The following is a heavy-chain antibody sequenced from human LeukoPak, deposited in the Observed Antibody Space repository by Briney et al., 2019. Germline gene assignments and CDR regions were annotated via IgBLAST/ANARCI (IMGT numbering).Heavy chain of an antibody. J-gene: IGHJ4*02. Sequence: ASAKVSCKASGYIFTSHYMHWVRQAPGQGLEWMGWISAYNGNTKYAQKLQGRVTMTTDTSTSTVYMEMRSLRSDDTAVYYCARQYRSDWYLFDYWGQGTLVTVSS. V-gene: IGHV1-18*04. CDR3: ARQYRSDWYLFDY. D-gene: IGHD6-19*01. CDR2: ISAYNGNT. CDR1: GYIFTSHY.